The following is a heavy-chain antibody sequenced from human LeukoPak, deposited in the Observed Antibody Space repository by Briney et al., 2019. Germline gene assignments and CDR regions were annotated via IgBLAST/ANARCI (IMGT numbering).Heavy chain of an antibody. CDR2: IKQDGGEK. CDR1: GFTFTSYW. V-gene: IGHV3-7*01. CDR3: ARVPRGGGTC. Sequence: PRGSLRLSCAASGFTFTSYWMRWVRQAPGKGLERVANIKQDGGEKYHVASVKCRLTISRDNAKNSLYLQINSLRAEDTAVYYCARVPRGGGTCWGQGTLVTVSS. D-gene: IGHD3-16*01. J-gene: IGHJ4*02.